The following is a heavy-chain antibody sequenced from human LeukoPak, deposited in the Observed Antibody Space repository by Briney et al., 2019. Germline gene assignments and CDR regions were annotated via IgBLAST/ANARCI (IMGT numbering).Heavy chain of an antibody. CDR3: AREPLSGVVPGAPDH. Sequence: GGSLRLSCAASGFPFSSYWMTWVRQAPGKGLEWVANIRRDGSEIHYVDSVEGRFTISRDNAKNSLFLQMNSLRADDTAVYYCAREPLSGVVPGAPDHWGQGTLVTVSS. CDR1: GFPFSSYW. D-gene: IGHD2-2*01. J-gene: IGHJ5*02. CDR2: IRRDGSEI. V-gene: IGHV3-7*01.